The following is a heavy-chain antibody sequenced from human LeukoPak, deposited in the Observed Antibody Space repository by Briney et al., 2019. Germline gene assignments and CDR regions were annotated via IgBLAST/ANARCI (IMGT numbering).Heavy chain of an antibody. Sequence: GESLKISCKGSGYSFTSYWIGWVRQMPGKGLEWMGIIYPGDSDTRYSPSFQGQVTISADKSISTAYLQWSSLKASDTAMYYCASSPTLYDFWSGYYNPQGYFDYWGQGTLVTVSS. D-gene: IGHD3-3*01. J-gene: IGHJ4*02. CDR1: GYSFTSYW. CDR3: ASSPTLYDFWSGYYNPQGYFDY. CDR2: IYPGDSDT. V-gene: IGHV5-51*01.